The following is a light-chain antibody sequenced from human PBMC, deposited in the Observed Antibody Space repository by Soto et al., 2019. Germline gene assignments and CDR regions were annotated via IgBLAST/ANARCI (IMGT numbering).Light chain of an antibody. CDR1: QSGRDMY. CDR2: GAS. CDR3: QYSGSASGWT. Sequence: EIVLTQSPGTLSLSPGERATLSCRASQSGRDMYLAWYQQKPGQPPRLLIYGASGRATGIPDRFSGSGSGTDFTLTISRLEPEDFAVYYCQYSGSASGWTFGRGTKVDIK. V-gene: IGKV3-20*01. J-gene: IGKJ1*01.